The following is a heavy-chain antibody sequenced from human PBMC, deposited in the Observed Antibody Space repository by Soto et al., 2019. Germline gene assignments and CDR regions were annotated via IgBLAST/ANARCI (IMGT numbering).Heavy chain of an antibody. CDR3: ARDQQLVITRNKNYYCYYGMDV. CDR1: GYTFTSYG. Sequence: QVQLVQSGAEVKKPGASVKVSCKASGYTFTSYGISWVRQAPGQGLEWMGWISAYNGNTNYAQKLQGRVTMTTDTSTSTAYMELRSLRSDDTDVYYCARDQQLVITRNKNYYCYYGMDVWGQGTTVTVSS. D-gene: IGHD3-9*01. CDR2: ISAYNGNT. J-gene: IGHJ6*02. V-gene: IGHV1-18*01.